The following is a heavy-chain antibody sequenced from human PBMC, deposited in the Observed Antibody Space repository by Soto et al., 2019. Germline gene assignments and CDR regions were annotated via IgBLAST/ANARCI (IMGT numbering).Heavy chain of an antibody. CDR3: ARQAVADLRAFDP. J-gene: IGHJ5*02. CDR1: GFTVSSNY. Sequence: EVQLVESGGGLVQPGGSLRLSCAASGFTVSSNYMSWVRQAPGKGLEWVSVIYSGGSTYYADSVKGRFTISRDNSKNTLYLQTNSLRAEDTAVYYCARQAVADLRAFDPWGQGTLVTVSS. V-gene: IGHV3-66*04. D-gene: IGHD6-19*01. CDR2: IYSGGST.